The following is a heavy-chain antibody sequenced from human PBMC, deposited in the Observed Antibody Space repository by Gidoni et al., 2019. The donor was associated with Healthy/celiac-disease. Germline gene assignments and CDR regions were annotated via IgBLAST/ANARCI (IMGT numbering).Heavy chain of an antibody. CDR1: ALTFSSYW. D-gene: IGHD6-13*01. CDR3: ASYIAAAFTTYYFDY. V-gene: IGHV3-7*01. Sequence: VQRRESEGGLSQPGRSLRPSCAASALTFSSYWMSWVRQTPGKGMEWVANIKQDESETYYVNSVKSRFTISRDKSKNSLYLQMKRLRAEDTGVNYCASYIAAAFTTYYFDYWGQGTLVTVSS. CDR2: IKQDESET. J-gene: IGHJ4*02.